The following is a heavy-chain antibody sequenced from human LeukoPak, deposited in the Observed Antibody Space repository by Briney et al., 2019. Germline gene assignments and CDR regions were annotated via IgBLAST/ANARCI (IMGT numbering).Heavy chain of an antibody. J-gene: IGHJ4*02. CDR1: GFTFSSYG. CDR2: IWYDGSNK. Sequence: GRSLRLSCAASGFTFSSYGMHWVRQAPGKGLERVAVIWYDGSNKYYADSVKGRFTISRDNSKNTLYLQMNSLRAEDTAVYYCAKDRVPAAIGPIDYWGQGTLVTVSS. CDR3: AKDRVPAAIGPIDY. V-gene: IGHV3-33*06. D-gene: IGHD2-2*02.